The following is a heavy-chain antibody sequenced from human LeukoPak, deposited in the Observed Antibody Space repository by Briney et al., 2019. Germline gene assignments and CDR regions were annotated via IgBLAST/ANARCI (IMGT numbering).Heavy chain of an antibody. CDR2: INHSGST. J-gene: IGHJ4*02. CDR1: GGSFSGYY. Sequence: SETLSLTCAVYGGSFSGYYWSWIRQPPGKGLEWIGEINHSGSTNYNPSLKSRVTISVDTSKNQFSLKLSSVTAADTAVYYCASRTFWSGYFDYWGQGTLVTVSS. CDR3: ASRTFWSGYFDY. D-gene: IGHD3-3*01. V-gene: IGHV4-34*01.